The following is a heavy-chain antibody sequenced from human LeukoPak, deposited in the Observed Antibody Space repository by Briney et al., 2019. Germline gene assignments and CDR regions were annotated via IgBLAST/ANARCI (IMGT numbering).Heavy chain of an antibody. CDR1: GGSISRYY. CDR2: INHSGST. CDR3: ARGVMNSGLYYYYYGMDV. D-gene: IGHD6-19*01. V-gene: IGHV4-34*01. Sequence: KPSETLSLTCTVSGGSISRYYWSWIRPPPGKGLEWIGEINHSGSTNYNPSLKSRVTISVDTSKNQFSLKLSSVTAADTAVYYCARGVMNSGLYYYYYGMDVWGQGTTVTVSS. J-gene: IGHJ6*02.